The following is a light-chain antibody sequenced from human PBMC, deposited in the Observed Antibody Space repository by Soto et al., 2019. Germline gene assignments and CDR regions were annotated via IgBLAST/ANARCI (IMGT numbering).Light chain of an antibody. V-gene: IGLV6-57*04. CDR2: EDD. CDR3: QSYDSSNPVV. CDR1: SGSIASNY. Sequence: NFMLTQPHSVSESPGKTVTISCTRSSGSIASNYVQWYQQRPGSAPTTLIYEDDRRPSGVPDRFSGSIDRSSNSASLTISGLKTEDEADYYCQSYDSSNPVVFGGGTKLTVL. J-gene: IGLJ2*01.